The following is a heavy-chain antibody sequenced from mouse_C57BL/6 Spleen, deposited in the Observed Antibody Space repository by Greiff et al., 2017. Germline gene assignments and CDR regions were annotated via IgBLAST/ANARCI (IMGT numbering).Heavy chain of an antibody. CDR2: IDPNSGGT. J-gene: IGHJ2*01. CDR3: ARIPPITTVVATNFDY. V-gene: IGHV1-72*01. Sequence: QVQLQQPGAELVKPGASVKLSCKASGYTFTSYWMHWVKQRPGRGLAWIGRIDPNSGGTKYNEKFKSTATLTVDKPSSTAYMQLSSLTSEDSAVYYCARIPPITTVVATNFDYWGQGTTLTVSS. CDR1: GYTFTSYW. D-gene: IGHD1-1*01.